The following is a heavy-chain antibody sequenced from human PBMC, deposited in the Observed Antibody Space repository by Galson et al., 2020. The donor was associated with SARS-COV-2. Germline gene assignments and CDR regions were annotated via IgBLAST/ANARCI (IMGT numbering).Heavy chain of an antibody. CDR1: GVSISSGDFY. D-gene: IGHD2-2*01. J-gene: IGHJ6*02. V-gene: IGHV4-30-4*01. Sequence: SETLSLTCTVSGVSISSGDFYWRWIRQSPGKGLEWIGFIYYRGNTYYNPSLKSLLSMSLDMSRNQFSLNLSSVTAADTAVYYCARQLYSLKADYFYYGMDVCGQGTAVTVSS. CDR3: ARQLYSLKADYFYYGMDV. CDR2: IYYRGNT.